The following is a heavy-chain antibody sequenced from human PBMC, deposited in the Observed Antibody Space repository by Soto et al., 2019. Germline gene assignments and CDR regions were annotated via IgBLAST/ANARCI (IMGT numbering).Heavy chain of an antibody. V-gene: IGHV4-59*11. J-gene: IGHJ4*02. Sequence: SETLSLTCTVSGGSISSHYWTWIRQPPGKGLEWIGYIYYSGSTNYNPSLKSRVTISVDTSKNQFSLKLTSVTAADTAVYYCARGANYYDRVGYHSYWGQGTLVTVSS. D-gene: IGHD3-22*01. CDR1: GGSISSHY. CDR3: ARGANYYDRVGYHSY. CDR2: IYYSGST.